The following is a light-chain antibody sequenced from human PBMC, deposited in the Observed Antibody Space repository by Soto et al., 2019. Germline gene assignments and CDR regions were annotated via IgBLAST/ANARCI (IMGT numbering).Light chain of an antibody. Sequence: ELVMTQSPATLSVSPEERATLSWGASQSFSSNVAWYQQKHGKAPRLLIYGTSTRVTGIPARLSGSGSGTEFTITISSMQYEDFAVYYCQQYYNWPLTFGGGTKVDIK. CDR1: QSFSSN. V-gene: IGKV3-15*01. J-gene: IGKJ4*01. CDR3: QQYYNWPLT. CDR2: GTS.